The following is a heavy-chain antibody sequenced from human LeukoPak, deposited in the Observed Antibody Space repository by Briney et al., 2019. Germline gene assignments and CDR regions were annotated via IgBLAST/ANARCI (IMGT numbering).Heavy chain of an antibody. D-gene: IGHD6-13*01. CDR3: ARDVGITVADSFDP. CDR1: GYDFTKYA. J-gene: IGHJ5*02. CDR2: IHIYRGNT. V-gene: IGHV1-3*04. Sequence: GASVKVSCKASGYDFTKYAVQWVRQAPGQGLEWMGWIHIYRGNTNYAQKFQGRVTMTTDTSTSTVYMEVRGLRSDDTAMYYCARDVGITVADSFDPWGQGTLVTVSS.